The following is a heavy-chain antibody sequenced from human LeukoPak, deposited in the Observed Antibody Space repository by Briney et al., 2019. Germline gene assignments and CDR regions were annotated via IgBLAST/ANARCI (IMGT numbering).Heavy chain of an antibody. Sequence: GASVKVSCKASGYTFTGYYMHWLRQAPGQGLEWMGWINPNSGAISYAQRFQGRVTMTRDTSISTAYMELSSLRSDDTAVYYCARGQQLIPPTTYYFDYWGQGTLVTVSS. V-gene: IGHV1-2*02. CDR1: GYTFTGYY. CDR2: INPNSGAI. J-gene: IGHJ4*02. D-gene: IGHD6-13*01. CDR3: ARGQQLIPPTTYYFDY.